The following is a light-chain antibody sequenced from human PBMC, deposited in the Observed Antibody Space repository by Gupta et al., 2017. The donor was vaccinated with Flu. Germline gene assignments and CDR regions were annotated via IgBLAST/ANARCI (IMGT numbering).Light chain of an antibody. CDR1: QDISTW. CDR2: AAS. V-gene: IGKV1D-12*01. CDR3: QQAATFPFT. Sequence: DIQMTQSPSSVSASVGARLTLTCRASQDISTWLAWYQQKPGKVPKLLIYAASILQTGVPSRFSGSGSGTDFTLTISSLQPEDFATYYCQQAATFPFTFGGGTKVEI. J-gene: IGKJ4*01.